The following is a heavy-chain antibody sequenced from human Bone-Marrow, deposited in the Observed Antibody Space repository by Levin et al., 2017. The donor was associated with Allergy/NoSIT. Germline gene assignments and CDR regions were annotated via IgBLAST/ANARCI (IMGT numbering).Heavy chain of an antibody. Sequence: GASVKVSCKSSGASGGSFRRNAITWVRQAPGQGLEWMGAIIHRFGTTTYAPKFQGRVTITADEVTTTVFMEVTSLTSEDTAVYYCAREVGDQLVPHTWGQGTPVTVSS. CDR2: IIHRFGTT. J-gene: IGHJ5*02. CDR3: AREVGDQLVPHT. V-gene: IGHV1-69*13. D-gene: IGHD6-6*01. CDR1: GGSFRRNA.